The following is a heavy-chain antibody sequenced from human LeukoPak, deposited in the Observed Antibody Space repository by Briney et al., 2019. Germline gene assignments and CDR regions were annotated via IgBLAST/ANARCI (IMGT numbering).Heavy chain of an antibody. V-gene: IGHV4-34*01. CDR3: ARAARGLPYYLDY. Sequence: SETLSLTCAVYGGSFSGYYWSWIRQSPGKGLEWIGEITHSGSTNCNPSLKSRVTISVDTSKNQFSLKLNSVTAADTAVYYCARAARGLPYYLDYWRQGTLVTVSS. CDR2: ITHSGST. CDR1: GGSFSGYY. J-gene: IGHJ4*02. D-gene: IGHD4-17*01.